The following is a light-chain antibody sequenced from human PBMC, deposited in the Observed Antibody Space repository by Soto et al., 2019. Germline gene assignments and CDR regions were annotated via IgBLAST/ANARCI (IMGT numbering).Light chain of an antibody. Sequence: EIIMTQSPATLSLSPGERATLSCRASERLTGNLAWYQHKPGQAPRLLIYEVSTRATYIPARFSGRGSRTEFTLTISSLQSADSAVYFCQQYQDWPRTFGQGTKLEIK. CDR1: ERLTGN. CDR2: EVS. V-gene: IGKV3-15*01. J-gene: IGKJ1*01. CDR3: QQYQDWPRT.